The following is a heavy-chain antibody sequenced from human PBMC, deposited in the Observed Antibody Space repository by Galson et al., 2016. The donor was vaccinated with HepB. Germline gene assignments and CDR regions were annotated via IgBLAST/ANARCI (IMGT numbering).Heavy chain of an antibody. CDR1: GGTFSSYG. CDR2: FIPIFGTA. CDR3: ARVGGYCSGGHCYRDYYFAMDV. D-gene: IGHD2-15*01. Sequence: SVKVSCKASGGTFSSYGISWVRLAPGQGLEWMGGFIPIFGTANYAQKFQGRVTITADESTSTAYMELSSLRSEDTALYYCARVGGYCSGGHCYRDYYFAMDVWGQGTTVTVSS. V-gene: IGHV1-69*13. J-gene: IGHJ6*02.